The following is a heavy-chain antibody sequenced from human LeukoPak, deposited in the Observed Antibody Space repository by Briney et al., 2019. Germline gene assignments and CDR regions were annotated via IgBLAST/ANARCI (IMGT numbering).Heavy chain of an antibody. V-gene: IGHV3-23*01. CDR2: ISGSGGST. J-gene: IGHJ4*02. D-gene: IGHD5-12*01. CDR1: GFTFSSYA. CDR3: PKERLRYRRRDPDY. Sequence: GGSLRLSCAASGFTFSSYAMSWVRQAPGEGMEWVSAISGSGGSTYYADSVKGRFTISRDNSKNTLYLQMNSLRAEDTAVYYCPKERLRYRRRDPDYWGQGTLVTVSP.